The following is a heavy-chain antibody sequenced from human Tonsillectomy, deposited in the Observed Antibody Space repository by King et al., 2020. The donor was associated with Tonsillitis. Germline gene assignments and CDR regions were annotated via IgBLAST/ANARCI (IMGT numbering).Heavy chain of an antibody. D-gene: IGHD4-17*01. CDR2: INANSGGT. V-gene: IGHV1-2*02. J-gene: IGHJ4*02. Sequence: QLVQSGAEVKKPGASVKVSCKASGYTFTGYYIHWVRQAPGQGLEWMGWINANSGGTNFAQKFQGRVTMTRDTSISTAYMELSRLTSDDTAVYYCARGPKVTFLYFDYCGQGPLVPVSS. CDR3: ARGPKVTFLYFDY. CDR1: GYTFTGYY.